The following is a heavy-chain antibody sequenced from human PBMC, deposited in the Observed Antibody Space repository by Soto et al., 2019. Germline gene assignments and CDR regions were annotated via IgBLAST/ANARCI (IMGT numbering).Heavy chain of an antibody. CDR1: GYTLTELS. Sequence: GASVKVSCKVSGYTLTELSMHWVRQAPGKGLEWMGGFDPEDGETIYAQKFQGRVTMTEDTSTDTAYMELSSLRSEDTAVYYCATGPLLRFLEWLGFMDVWGQGTTVTVSS. CDR2: FDPEDGET. D-gene: IGHD3-3*01. J-gene: IGHJ6*02. V-gene: IGHV1-24*01. CDR3: ATGPLLRFLEWLGFMDV.